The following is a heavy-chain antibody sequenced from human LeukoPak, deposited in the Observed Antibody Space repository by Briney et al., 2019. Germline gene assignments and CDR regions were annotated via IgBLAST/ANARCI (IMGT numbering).Heavy chain of an antibody. J-gene: IGHJ5*02. CDR1: GFTFADYA. CDR2: IRSKAYGATT. Sequence: GGSLRLSCKASGFTFADYAVSWVRQAPGKGLEWVGFIRSKAYGATTDHAASVKGRFTISRDDSESIAYLQMNSLKTEDTAVYYCSRDGTPRYCSSNRCYIPAWGQGTLVTVSS. D-gene: IGHD2-2*02. V-gene: IGHV3-49*04. CDR3: SRDGTPRYCSSNRCYIPA.